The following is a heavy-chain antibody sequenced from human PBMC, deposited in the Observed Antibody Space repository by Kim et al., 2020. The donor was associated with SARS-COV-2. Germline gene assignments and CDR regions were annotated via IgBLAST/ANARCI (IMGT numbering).Heavy chain of an antibody. V-gene: IGHV1-3*01. CDR3: ARDMNPTVYDY. Sequence: SKKFQGRVTITRDTSANTDYMDLRSLTFEDTAIYYCARDMNPTVYDYWGQGTLVTVSS. D-gene: IGHD4-4*01. J-gene: IGHJ4*02.